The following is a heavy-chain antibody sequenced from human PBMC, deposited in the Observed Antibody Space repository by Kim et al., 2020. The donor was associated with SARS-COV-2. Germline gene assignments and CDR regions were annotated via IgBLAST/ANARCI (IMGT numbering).Heavy chain of an antibody. Sequence: GGSLRLSCAASGFTVSSNYMSWVRQAPGKGLEWVSVIYSGGSTYYADSVKGRFTISRDNSKNTLYLQMNSLRAEDTAVYYCATLDDGSYPGYWGQGTLVTVSS. D-gene: IGHD1-26*01. CDR2: IYSGGST. CDR1: GFTVSSNY. CDR3: ATLDDGSYPGY. J-gene: IGHJ4*02. V-gene: IGHV3-53*01.